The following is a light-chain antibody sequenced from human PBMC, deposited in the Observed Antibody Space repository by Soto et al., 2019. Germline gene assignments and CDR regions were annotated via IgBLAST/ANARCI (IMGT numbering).Light chain of an antibody. CDR2: EVS. Sequence: QSALTQPTSASGSPGQSVTISCTGTSSDVGAYQYVSWYQQYPGKAPKLMIYEVSKRPSGVPDRFSGSKSGNTASLTVSGLQAEDEADYYCTSYVGSNIWVFGGGTKLTVL. CDR1: SSDVGAYQY. J-gene: IGLJ3*02. CDR3: TSYVGSNIWV. V-gene: IGLV2-8*01.